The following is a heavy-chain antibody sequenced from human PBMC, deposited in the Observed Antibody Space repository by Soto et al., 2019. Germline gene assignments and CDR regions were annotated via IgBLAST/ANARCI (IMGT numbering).Heavy chain of an antibody. J-gene: IGHJ5*02. CDR2: ISYDGSNK. Sequence: QVQLVESGGGVVQPGRSLRLSCAASGFTFSSYARHWVRQAPGKGLEWVAVISYDGSNKYYADSVKGRFTISRDNSKNTLYLQMNSLGAEDTAVYYCAREDYDSENWFDPWGQGTLFTVSS. D-gene: IGHD3-16*01. CDR1: GFTFSSYA. V-gene: IGHV3-30-3*01. CDR3: AREDYDSENWFDP.